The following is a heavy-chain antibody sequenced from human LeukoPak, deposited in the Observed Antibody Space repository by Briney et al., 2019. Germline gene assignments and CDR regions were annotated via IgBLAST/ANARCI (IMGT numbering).Heavy chain of an antibody. J-gene: IGHJ4*02. V-gene: IGHV4-61*02. Sequence: SETLSLTCTVSGGSISSSSYYWGWIRQPPGKGLEWIGRIYTSGSTNYNPSLKSRVTISVDTSKNQFSLKLSSVTAADTAVYYCARGGGSYSSFGPWAGGDLYCFDYWGQGNLVTVSS. CDR1: GGSISSSSYY. CDR2: IYTSGST. CDR3: ARGGGSYSSFGPWAGGDLYCFDY. D-gene: IGHD1-26*01.